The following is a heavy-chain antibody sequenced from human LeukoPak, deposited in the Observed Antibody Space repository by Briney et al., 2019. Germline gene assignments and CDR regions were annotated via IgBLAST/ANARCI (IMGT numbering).Heavy chain of an antibody. CDR1: GFTFSDYY. CDR2: ISSSGSTI. V-gene: IGHV3-11*01. Sequence: GGSLRLSCAASGFTFSDYYMSWIRQAPGKGLEWVSYISSSGSTIYYADSVKGRFTISRDNAKNSLYLQMNSLRSDDTAVYYCARDWTPGPRHIVVVVAAITTYGMDVWGQGTMVTVSS. J-gene: IGHJ6*02. CDR3: ARDWTPGPRHIVVVVAAITTYGMDV. D-gene: IGHD2-15*01.